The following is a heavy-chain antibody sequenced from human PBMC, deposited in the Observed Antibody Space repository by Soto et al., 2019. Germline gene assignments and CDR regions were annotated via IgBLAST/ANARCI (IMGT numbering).Heavy chain of an antibody. D-gene: IGHD1-26*01. V-gene: IGHV3-30*03. J-gene: IGHJ4*02. CDR1: GFTFSSYG. CDR2: ISYDGSNK. Sequence: GGSLRLSCAASGFTFSSYGVHWVRQAPGKGLEWVAVISYDGSNKHYADSVKGRFTISRDNSKNTLNLQMSSLRVEDTAVYYCTRAAIKGEILAYWGQGTQVTVSS. CDR3: TRAAIKGEILAY.